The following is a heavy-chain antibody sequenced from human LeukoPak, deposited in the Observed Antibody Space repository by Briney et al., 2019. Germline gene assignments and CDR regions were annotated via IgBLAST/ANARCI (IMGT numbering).Heavy chain of an antibody. V-gene: IGHV3-74*01. CDR1: GFTFGTYC. Sequence: PGGSLRLSCAASGFTFGTYCMHWVRQAPGKGPMWVSRICPDGTVTNYADSVKARFIISRDNARNTVYLQMNSLRVEDTAVYYCVRDFRSADYWGQGTLVTVSS. J-gene: IGHJ4*02. CDR3: VRDFRSADY. CDR2: ICPDGTVT.